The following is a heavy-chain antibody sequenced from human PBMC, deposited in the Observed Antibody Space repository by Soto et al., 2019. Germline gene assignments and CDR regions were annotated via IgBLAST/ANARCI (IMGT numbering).Heavy chain of an antibody. Sequence: ASVKVSCKASGYTFTSYDINWVRQATGQGLEWMGWMNPNSGNTGYAQKFQGRVTMTRNTSISTAYMELSSLRSEDTAVYYCVVAGTTRFLEWLLTPFDYWGQGTLVTVSS. V-gene: IGHV1-8*01. D-gene: IGHD3-3*01. CDR1: GYTFTSYD. CDR2: MNPNSGNT. CDR3: VVAGTTRFLEWLLTPFDY. J-gene: IGHJ4*02.